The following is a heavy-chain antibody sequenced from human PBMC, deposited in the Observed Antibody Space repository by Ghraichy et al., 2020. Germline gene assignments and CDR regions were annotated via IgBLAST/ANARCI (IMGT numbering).Heavy chain of an antibody. CDR1: GGSFSGYY. V-gene: IGHV4-34*01. D-gene: IGHD3-3*01. J-gene: IGHJ2*01. CDR3: ARGGGYYDFWSGSYTSYWYLDL. CDR2: INHSGCT. Sequence: SETLSLTCAVYGGSFSGYYWRWIRQPPGKGLEWIGEINHSGCTNYNPSLKSRVTISVDTSRNQFSLKLSSVTAADTAVYYCARGGGYYDFWSGSYTSYWYLDLWGRGTLVTVFS.